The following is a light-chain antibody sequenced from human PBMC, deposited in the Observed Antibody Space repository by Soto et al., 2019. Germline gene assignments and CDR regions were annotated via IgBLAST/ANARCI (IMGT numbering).Light chain of an antibody. CDR3: LQHNTYPRT. Sequence: DMQMTHAPFSRSASVGDRVTITCRASQGIRNDLGWYQQRPGKAPKRLIYAASTLQPGVPSRFSGSGSGTDFTLTISSLQPEDFATYYCLQHNTYPRTCGQGTKVDIK. J-gene: IGKJ1*01. CDR1: QGIRND. CDR2: AAS. V-gene: IGKV1-17*01.